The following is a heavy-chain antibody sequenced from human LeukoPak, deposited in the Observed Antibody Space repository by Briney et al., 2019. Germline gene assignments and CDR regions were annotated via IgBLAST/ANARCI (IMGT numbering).Heavy chain of an antibody. D-gene: IGHD6-13*01. CDR2: ISYDGSNK. Sequence: GGSLRLSCAASGFTFSHYGVHWVRQAPGKGLEWVAVISYDGSNKYYADSVEGRFTISRDNSKNTVFLQMNSLRAEDTAVYYCAKDGYSSSWYGGRFDPWGQGTLVTVSS. J-gene: IGHJ5*02. V-gene: IGHV3-30*18. CDR1: GFTFSHYG. CDR3: AKDGYSSSWYGGRFDP.